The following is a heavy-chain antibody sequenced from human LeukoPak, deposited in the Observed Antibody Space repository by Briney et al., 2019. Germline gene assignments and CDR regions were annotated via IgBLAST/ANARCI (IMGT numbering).Heavy chain of an antibody. V-gene: IGHV4-59*01. CDR3: ASLYSGSYDTGSFDYFNY. CDR1: GGSISSYY. Sequence: PSETLSLACTVSGGSISSYYWRWIRQPPGKGREGIGYMYYSGSTNYNPSLKSRVTISVDTSKNQFSLKLSSVTAADTAVYYCASLYSGSYDTGSFDYFNYWGQGTLVTVSS. J-gene: IGHJ4*02. CDR2: MYYSGST. D-gene: IGHD1-26*01.